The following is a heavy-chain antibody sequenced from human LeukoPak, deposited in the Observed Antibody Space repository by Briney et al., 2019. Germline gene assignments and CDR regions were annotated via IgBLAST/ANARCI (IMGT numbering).Heavy chain of an antibody. CDR1: GGSISSYY. CDR2: IFYSGIT. CDR3: ARRDWGTRFDP. D-gene: IGHD3-16*01. Sequence: SETLSLTCTVSGGSISSYYWSWIRQPPGKGLEWIGYIFYSGITNYNPSLKSRVTISVDTSKNQFSLKLTTVTAADTAVYYCARRDWGTRFDPWGQGTLVTVSS. J-gene: IGHJ5*02. V-gene: IGHV4-59*08.